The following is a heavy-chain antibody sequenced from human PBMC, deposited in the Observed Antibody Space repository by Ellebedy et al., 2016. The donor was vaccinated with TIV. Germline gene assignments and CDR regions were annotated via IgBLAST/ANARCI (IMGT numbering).Heavy chain of an antibody. Sequence: GESLKISCAASGFTFNNYALSWVRQSPGKGLEWVSTISHTGTRTYYTNSVEGRFIISRDISKRALYLQMNSLRAEDTAVYYYAKGRGGGSDASAPRYYFDSWGLGTLVTVSS. D-gene: IGHD3-10*01. CDR2: ISHTGTRT. CDR3: AKGRGGGSDASAPRYYFDS. J-gene: IGHJ4*02. V-gene: IGHV3-23*01. CDR1: GFTFNNYA.